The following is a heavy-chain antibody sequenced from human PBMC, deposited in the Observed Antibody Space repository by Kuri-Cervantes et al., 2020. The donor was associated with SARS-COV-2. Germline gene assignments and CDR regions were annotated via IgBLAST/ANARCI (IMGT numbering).Heavy chain of an antibody. Sequence: SETLSLTCTVSGGSISSYYWSWIRQPPGKGLEWIGYIYYGGSTNYNPSLESRVTISVDTSKNQFSLKLSSVTAADTAVYYCARWPSWSGSIDYWGQGTLVTVSS. D-gene: IGHD3-3*01. J-gene: IGHJ4*02. CDR2: IYYGGST. CDR3: ARWPSWSGSIDY. V-gene: IGHV4-59*01. CDR1: GGSISSYY.